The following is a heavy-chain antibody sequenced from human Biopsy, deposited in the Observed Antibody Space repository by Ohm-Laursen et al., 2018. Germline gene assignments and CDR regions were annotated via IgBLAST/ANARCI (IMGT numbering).Heavy chain of an antibody. CDR3: ARATNSTGWPYYYFYGMDA. CDR2: IYYSGST. CDR1: GGSIRSSTYF. J-gene: IGHJ6*02. V-gene: IGHV4-61*01. Sequence: SETLSLTCTVSGGSIRSSTYFWSWIRQTPGKGLEWIGYIYYSGSTNYNPSLKSRVTISVDTSKNQFSLRLNSVTAADTAVYYCARATNSTGWPYYYFYGMDAWGQGTTVTVSS. D-gene: IGHD2/OR15-2a*01.